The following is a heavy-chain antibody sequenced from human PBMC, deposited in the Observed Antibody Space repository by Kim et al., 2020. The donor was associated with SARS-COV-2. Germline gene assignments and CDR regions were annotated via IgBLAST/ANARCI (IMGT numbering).Heavy chain of an antibody. V-gene: IGHV3-23*01. CDR1: GFTFTNYA. Sequence: GGSLRLSCSASGFTFTNYAMSWVRQTPGKGLERVSTISGDGFTTYYADSEKGRCTISRDNSKNTMYLQMNSLRAEDTAIYFCAKDVWPSPHSNGYPFDHWGQGTLVTVSS. J-gene: IGHJ4*02. D-gene: IGHD3-22*01. CDR3: AKDVWPSPHSNGYPFDH. CDR2: ISGDGFTT.